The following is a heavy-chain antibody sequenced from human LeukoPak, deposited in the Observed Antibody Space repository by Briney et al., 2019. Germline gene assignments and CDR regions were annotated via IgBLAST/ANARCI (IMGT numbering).Heavy chain of an antibody. CDR2: INPNSGGT. J-gene: IGHJ5*02. CDR3: ARGGAHSSSWNNWFDP. V-gene: IGHV1-2*02. Sequence: ASVKVSCKASGYTFTGYYMHWVRQAPGQGLEWMGWINPNSGGTNYAQKFQGRVTMTRDTSISTAYMELSRLRSDDTAVYYCARGGAHSSSWNNWFDPWGQGTLLTVSS. D-gene: IGHD6-13*01. CDR1: GYTFTGYY.